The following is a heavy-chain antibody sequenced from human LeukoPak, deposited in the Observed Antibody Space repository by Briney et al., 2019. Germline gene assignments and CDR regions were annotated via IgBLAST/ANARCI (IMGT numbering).Heavy chain of an antibody. CDR3: ARGGYYGSGNDFRFHP. CDR1: GGSISSYY. V-gene: IGHV4-59*13. CDR2: IDYSGYT. J-gene: IGHJ5*02. Sequence: SETLSLTCTVSGGSISSYYWSWVRQPPGKGLEWIGYIDYSGYTNYKPPLKGGVTISVDTSKNQCTLKWTSGAAADTAVYFSARGGYYGSGNDFRFHPWGQGTLVTVSS. D-gene: IGHD3-10*01.